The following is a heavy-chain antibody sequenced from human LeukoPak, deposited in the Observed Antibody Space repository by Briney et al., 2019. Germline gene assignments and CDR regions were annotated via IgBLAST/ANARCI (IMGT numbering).Heavy chain of an antibody. V-gene: IGHV4-59*01. Sequence: SETLSLTCTVSGGSISSYYWSWIRQPPGKGLEWIGYIFYSGSTNYNPSLKSRVTILVDTSKNQFSLRLSSVTAADTAVYYCAGNIRPGDLNWFDPWGQGTLVTVSS. J-gene: IGHJ5*02. CDR1: GGSISSYY. D-gene: IGHD7-27*01. CDR3: AGNIRPGDLNWFDP. CDR2: IFYSGST.